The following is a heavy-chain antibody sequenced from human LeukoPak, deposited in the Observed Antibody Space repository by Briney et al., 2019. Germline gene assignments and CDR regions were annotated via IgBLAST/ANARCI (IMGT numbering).Heavy chain of an antibody. CDR1: DGSISSSGYC. CDR2: IYYSGST. J-gene: IGHJ4*02. D-gene: IGHD6-13*01. V-gene: IGHV4-39*01. CDR3: ARGRGIAARAYYFDY. Sequence: SETLSLTCTVSDGSISSSGYCWGWIRQPPGKGLEWIGSIYYSGSTYYNPSLKSRVTISVDMSKNQFSLKLTSVTAADTAVYYCARGRGIAARAYYFDYWGQGTLVTVSS.